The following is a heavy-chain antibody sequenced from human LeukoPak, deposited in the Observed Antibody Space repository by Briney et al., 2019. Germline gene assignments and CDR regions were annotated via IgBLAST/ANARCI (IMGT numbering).Heavy chain of an antibody. CDR3: AKDQAACSSGGYYYCMDV. CDR1: GFTFRNYG. CDR2: ISVSGGST. V-gene: IGHV3-23*01. D-gene: IGHD6-13*01. Sequence: GGSLRLSCAASGFTFRNYGMSWVRQAPGKGLEWVSAISVSGGSTYYADSVKGRFTISSDNSKNTLFLQMNGLRSEDPAVYYCAKDQAACSSGGYYYCMDVWGQGTTVTVSS. J-gene: IGHJ6*02.